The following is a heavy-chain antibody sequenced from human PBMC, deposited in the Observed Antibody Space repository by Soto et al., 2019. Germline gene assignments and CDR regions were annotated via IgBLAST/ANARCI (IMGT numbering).Heavy chain of an antibody. CDR3: ARATNYGVPQKD. J-gene: IGHJ4*02. D-gene: IGHD4-17*01. CDR2: INHSGST. Sequence: PSETLSLTCAVYGGSFSGYYWSWIRQPPGKGLEWIGEINHSGSTNYKLSLKSRVTISIDTSKNQFSLNLSSVTAADTAVYFCARATNYGVPQKDWGQGTLVTVSS. CDR1: GGSFSGYY. V-gene: IGHV4-34*01.